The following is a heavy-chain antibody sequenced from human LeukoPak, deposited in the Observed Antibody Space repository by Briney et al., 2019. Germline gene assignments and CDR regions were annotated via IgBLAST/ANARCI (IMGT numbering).Heavy chain of an antibody. Sequence: ASVKVSCKASGYTFTGYYMYWVRQAPRQGLEWMGWINPNSGGTNYAQKFQGRVTMTRDTSISTAYMELSRLRSDDTAVYYCARGHPFSSSWPHDYWGQGTLVTVSS. J-gene: IGHJ4*02. D-gene: IGHD6-13*01. CDR1: GYTFTGYY. CDR3: ARGHPFSSSWPHDY. CDR2: INPNSGGT. V-gene: IGHV1-2*02.